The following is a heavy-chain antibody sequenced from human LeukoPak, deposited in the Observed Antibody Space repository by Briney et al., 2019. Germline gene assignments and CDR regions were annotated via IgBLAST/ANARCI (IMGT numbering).Heavy chain of an antibody. J-gene: IGHJ4*02. CDR3: ARDGAFYYDSSGYSFDY. Sequence: ASVKVSCKASGYTFTSYGISWVRQAPGQGLEWLGWISAYNGNTNYAQKLQGRVTMTTDTSTSTAYMELRSLRSDDTAVYYCARDGAFYYDSSGYSFDYWGQGTLVTVSS. D-gene: IGHD3-22*01. CDR2: ISAYNGNT. V-gene: IGHV1-18*01. CDR1: GYTFTSYG.